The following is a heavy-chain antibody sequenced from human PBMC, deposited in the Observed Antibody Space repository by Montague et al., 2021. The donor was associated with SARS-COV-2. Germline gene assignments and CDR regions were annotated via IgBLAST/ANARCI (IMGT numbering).Heavy chain of an antibody. CDR3: ARERRYCSGGSCYSGWLDP. D-gene: IGHD2-15*01. CDR2: IYYSGST. V-gene: IGHV4-59*12. CDR1: GGSISSYY. Sequence: SETLSLTCTVSGGSISSYYWSWIRQPPGKGLEWIGYIYYSGSTNYNPSLKSRVTISVDTSKNQFSLKLSSVTAADTAVYYCARERRYCSGGSCYSGWLDPWGQGTLVTVSS. J-gene: IGHJ5*02.